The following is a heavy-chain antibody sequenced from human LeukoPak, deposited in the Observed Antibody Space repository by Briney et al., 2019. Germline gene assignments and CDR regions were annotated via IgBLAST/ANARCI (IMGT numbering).Heavy chain of an antibody. CDR3: AKRGDAFDI. CDR1: GFTFSSYA. D-gene: IGHD3-16*01. V-gene: IGHV3-23*01. J-gene: IGHJ3*02. Sequence: AGGSLRLSCAASGFTFSSYAMSWVRQAPGKGLEWVSAISDSGDSTYYADSVKGRFTLSRDNSKNTLYLQMNSLRAEDTAVYYCAKRGDAFDIWGQGTLVTVSS. CDR2: ISDSGDST.